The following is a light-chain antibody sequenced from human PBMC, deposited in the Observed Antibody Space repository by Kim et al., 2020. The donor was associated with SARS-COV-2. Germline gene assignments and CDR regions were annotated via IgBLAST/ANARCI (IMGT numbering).Light chain of an antibody. V-gene: IGLV3-19*01. Sequence: VALGETVSITGEGDSLRSYYATWDQQKPGQAPIRVIYGKNNRPSGIPDRFSGSSSGNTASLTITGTQAGDEADYYCNSRDSNDNVVFGGGTKLTVL. CDR2: GKN. CDR1: SLRSYY. CDR3: NSRDSNDNVV. J-gene: IGLJ2*01.